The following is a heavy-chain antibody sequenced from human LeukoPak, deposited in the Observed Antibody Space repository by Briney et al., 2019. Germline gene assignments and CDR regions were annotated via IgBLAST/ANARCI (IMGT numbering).Heavy chain of an antibody. CDR2: ISYDGSNK. CDR3: AKDEGSRGLNH. D-gene: IGHD2-15*01. V-gene: IGHV3-30*18. J-gene: IGHJ4*02. Sequence: PGGSLRLSCAASGFTFSTYGMHWVRQAPGKGLEWVAVISYDGSNKYYADSVKGRFTISRDNSKNTLDLRMNSLRAEDTAVYYCAKDEGSRGLNHWGQGTLVTVSA. CDR1: GFTFSTYG.